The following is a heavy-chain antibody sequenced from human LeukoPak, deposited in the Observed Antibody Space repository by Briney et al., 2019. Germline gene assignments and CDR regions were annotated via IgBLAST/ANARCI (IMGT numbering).Heavy chain of an antibody. D-gene: IGHD6-19*01. CDR2: ISTYNGNS. CDR1: GYTFTNYG. CDR3: ARAGGWAREDYKGDAFDI. Sequence: RASVKVSCKASGYTFTNYGISWVRQAPGQGLEWMGWISTYNGNSNYAQKLQDRVTMTTDTSTTTAYMDLRSLRSDDTAVYYCARAGGWAREDYKGDAFDIWGQGAMVTVSS. V-gene: IGHV1-18*01. J-gene: IGHJ3*02.